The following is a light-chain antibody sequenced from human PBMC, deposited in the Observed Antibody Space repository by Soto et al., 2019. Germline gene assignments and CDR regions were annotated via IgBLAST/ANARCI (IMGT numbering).Light chain of an antibody. CDR1: QNINNNY. J-gene: IGKJ1*01. CDR3: QQHGNSPRT. V-gene: IGKV3-20*01. Sequence: EIVLTQSPGTLFLSPGGSAPLSCSPSQNINNNYVSWYQHKPGQAPRHLIYGASSRATGIPVRFSGSGSGTDFTLTISRLEPEDFAVYYCQQHGNSPRTFGQGTKVDIK. CDR2: GAS.